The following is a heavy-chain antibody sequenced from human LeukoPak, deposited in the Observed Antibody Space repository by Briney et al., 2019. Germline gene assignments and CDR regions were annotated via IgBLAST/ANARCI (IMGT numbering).Heavy chain of an antibody. J-gene: IGHJ5*02. CDR3: VTYSGSDFYH. D-gene: IGHD1-26*01. CDR2: FDLEDGET. V-gene: IGHV1-24*01. Sequence: ASVKVSCKVSGYTLTELAMHWVRQAAGKGVEWMGGFDLEDGETIYAQRFQGRVTMTEDTSTDTAYMELSSLRSDDTAVYYCVTYSGSDFYHWGQGTLVTVSS. CDR1: GYTLTELA.